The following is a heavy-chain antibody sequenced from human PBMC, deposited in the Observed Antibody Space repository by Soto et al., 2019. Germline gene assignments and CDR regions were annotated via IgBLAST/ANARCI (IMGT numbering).Heavy chain of an antibody. V-gene: IGHV4-39*01. CDR1: GGSISSSSYY. D-gene: IGHD3-10*01. CDR2: IYYSGST. J-gene: IGHJ6*02. CDR3: ARPVRAVKYYYYGMDV. Sequence: SETLSLTCTVSGGSISSSSYYWGWIRQPPGKGLEWIGSIYYSGSTYYNPSLKSRVTISVDTSKNQFSLKLSSVTAADTAVYYCARPVRAVKYYYYGMDVWGQGTTVTVSS.